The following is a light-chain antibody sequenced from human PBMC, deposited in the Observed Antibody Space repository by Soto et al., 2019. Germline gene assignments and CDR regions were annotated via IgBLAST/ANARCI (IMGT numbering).Light chain of an antibody. J-gene: IGLJ3*02. CDR3: SSYTTSSTRV. V-gene: IGLV2-14*03. CDR1: SSDVAYYNY. CDR2: DVS. Sequence: QSVLTQPASVSGSPGQSITISCTGTSSDVAYYNYVSWYQQHPGKAPKLMIYDVSYRPSGVSNRFSGSKSGTTASLTISGLQAEDEAHYYCSSYTTSSTRVFGGGTKLTVL.